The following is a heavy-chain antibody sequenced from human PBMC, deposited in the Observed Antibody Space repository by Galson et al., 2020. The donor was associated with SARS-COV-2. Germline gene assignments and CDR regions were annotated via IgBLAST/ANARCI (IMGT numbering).Heavy chain of an antibody. CDR3: AKVSPQFQSVSYWYFDL. Sequence: GGSLRLSCAASGFTFNNYAIHWVRQAPGKGLEWLALISYEGSIKVYADTVKGRSAISRDTSKNTVYLQVSSLRPEDTAIYYCAKVSPQFQSVSYWYFDLWGRGTLVTVSS. D-gene: IGHD2-21*01. V-gene: IGHV3-30*18. J-gene: IGHJ2*01. CDR1: GFTFNNYA. CDR2: ISYEGSIK.